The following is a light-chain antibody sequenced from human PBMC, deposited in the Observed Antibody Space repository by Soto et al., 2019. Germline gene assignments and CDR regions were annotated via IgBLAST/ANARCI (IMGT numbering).Light chain of an antibody. CDR1: QSVSSSY. Sequence: ESVLTQSPGTLSLSPGERATLSCRASQSVSSSYLAWYQQKPGQAPRLLIYGASSRATGIPDRFSGSGSGTDFTLTISRLEPEDFAMYYCQQYGSSHSFGPGTKVDIK. CDR3: QQYGSSHS. J-gene: IGKJ3*01. V-gene: IGKV3-20*01. CDR2: GAS.